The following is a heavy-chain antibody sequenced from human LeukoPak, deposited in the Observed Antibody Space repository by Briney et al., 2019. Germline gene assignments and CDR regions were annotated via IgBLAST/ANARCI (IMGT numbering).Heavy chain of an antibody. V-gene: IGHV3-74*01. CDR2: INSDGSGT. J-gene: IGHJ4*02. CDR1: GFTFSSYW. CDR3: ARVDGYAQRG. Sequence: PGGSLRLSCAASGFTFSSYWMHWVRQAPGKGLVWVSRINSDGSGTSYADSVKGRFTISRDNAKNTLYLQMNSLRAEDTALYFCARVDGYAQRGWGQGTLVTVSS. D-gene: IGHD5-24*01.